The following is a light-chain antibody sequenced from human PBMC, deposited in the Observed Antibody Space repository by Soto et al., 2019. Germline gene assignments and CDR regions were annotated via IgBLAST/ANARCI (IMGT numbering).Light chain of an antibody. CDR3: QQSYTTPIT. V-gene: IGKV1-39*01. Sequence: DVQMTQSPSFLSSSVGDRVTITCRASQSITNYLNWYQQKPGKAPKLLIYATSNLQSGVPSRFSGSGSGTDFTLTISSLQPEDFATYYCQQSYTTPITFGQGTKVDIK. J-gene: IGKJ1*01. CDR2: ATS. CDR1: QSITNY.